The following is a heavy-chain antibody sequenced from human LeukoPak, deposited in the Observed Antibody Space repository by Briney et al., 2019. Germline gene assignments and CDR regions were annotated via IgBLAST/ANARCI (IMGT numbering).Heavy chain of an antibody. CDR1: GFTFTSYE. V-gene: IGHV3-48*03. D-gene: IGHD5-12*01. CDR2: ISSSGSTI. CDR3: ARIMVATTREAFDY. Sequence: GSLRLSCAASGFTFTSYEMNWVRQAPGKGLEWVSYISSSGSTIYYADSVRGRFTISRDNAKNSLYLQMNSLSAEDTAVYYCARIMVATTREAFDYWGQGTLVTVSS. J-gene: IGHJ4*02.